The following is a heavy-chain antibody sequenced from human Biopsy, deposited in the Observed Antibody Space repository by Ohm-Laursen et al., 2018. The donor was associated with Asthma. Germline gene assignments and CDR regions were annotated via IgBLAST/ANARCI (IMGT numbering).Heavy chain of an antibody. CDR2: LIPVLGTP. J-gene: IGHJ6*02. Sequence: SVKVSCNASGDSFSNYAISWVRQAPGQGLEWMGGLIPVLGTPDHAQMFEGRVTITADESTSTAYMELSSLSSEDTAVYYCARGYSGSDRIVFFHPGLEAWGQGTTVTVSS. D-gene: IGHD5-12*01. V-gene: IGHV1-69*13. CDR3: ARGYSGSDRIVFFHPGLEA. CDR1: GDSFSNYA.